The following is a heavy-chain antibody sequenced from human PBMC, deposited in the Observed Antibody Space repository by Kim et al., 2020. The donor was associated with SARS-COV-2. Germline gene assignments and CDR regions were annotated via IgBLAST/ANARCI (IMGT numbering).Heavy chain of an antibody. Sequence: GGSLRLSCAASGFTFSSYGMNWVRQTPGKGLEWISYISSSSAIIKYADSVKGRITISRDNAKNSLYLQMNGLRVEDTAVYYCARDPQQLLLGPRYFDYWGQGALVTVSS. CDR3: ARDPQQLLLGPRYFDY. CDR1: GFTFSSYG. J-gene: IGHJ4*02. CDR2: ISSSSAII. D-gene: IGHD6-13*01. V-gene: IGHV3-48*03.